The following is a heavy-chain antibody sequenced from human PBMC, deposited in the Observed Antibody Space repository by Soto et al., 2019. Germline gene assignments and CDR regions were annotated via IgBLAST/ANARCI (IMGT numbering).Heavy chain of an antibody. Sequence: PGGSLRLPCVASEFTLSSYGMNWVRQAPGQGLEWVSSISSTSSYIYYADSVKGRFTISRDNAKNSLYLQMNSLRAEDTAVYYCARDVGLEPYGDYYYGMDVWGQGTSVTVSS. D-gene: IGHD1-1*01. CDR3: ARDVGLEPYGDYYYGMDV. J-gene: IGHJ6*02. CDR1: EFTLSSYG. V-gene: IGHV3-21*01. CDR2: ISSTSSYI.